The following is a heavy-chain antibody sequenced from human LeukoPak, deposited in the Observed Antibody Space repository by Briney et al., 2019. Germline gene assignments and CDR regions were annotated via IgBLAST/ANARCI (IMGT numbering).Heavy chain of an antibody. V-gene: IGHV4-59*08. D-gene: IGHD5-24*01. Sequence: SETLSLTCTVSGGSISSYYWNWIRQPPGMGLEWIGCIYYSGSTNYNPSLKSRVTISVDTSKNQFSLKLSSVTAADTAVYYCARQGKEIYYYYGMDVWGQGTTVTVSS. J-gene: IGHJ6*02. CDR3: ARQGKEIYYYYGMDV. CDR1: GGSISSYY. CDR2: IYYSGST.